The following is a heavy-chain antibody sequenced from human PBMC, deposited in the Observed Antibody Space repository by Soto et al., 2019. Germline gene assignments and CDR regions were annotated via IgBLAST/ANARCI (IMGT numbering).Heavy chain of an antibody. D-gene: IGHD6-13*01. CDR1: GYTFTSYD. CDR2: MNPNSGNT. Sequence: GASVKVSCKASGYTFTSYDINCVRQATGQGLEWMGWMNPNSGNTGYAQKFQGRVTMTRNTSISTAYMELSSLRSEDTAVYYCARGFHRAIAAAVGYWGQGTLVTVSS. V-gene: IGHV1-8*01. CDR3: ARGFHRAIAAAVGY. J-gene: IGHJ4*02.